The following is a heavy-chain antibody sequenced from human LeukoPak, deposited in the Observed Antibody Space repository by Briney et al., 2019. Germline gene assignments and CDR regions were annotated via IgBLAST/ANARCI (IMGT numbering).Heavy chain of an antibody. V-gene: IGHV1-18*01. D-gene: IGHD6-13*01. CDR1: GYTFTSYG. CDR3: ARVLLGWGQQLVPDF. J-gene: IGHJ4*02. CDR2: ISAYNGNT. Sequence: GASVKVSCKASGYTFTSYGISWVRQAPGQGLEWVGWISAYNGNTNYAQKLQGRVTMTTDTSTSTAYMELRSLRSDDTAVYYCARVLLGWGQQLVPDFWGQGTLVTVSS.